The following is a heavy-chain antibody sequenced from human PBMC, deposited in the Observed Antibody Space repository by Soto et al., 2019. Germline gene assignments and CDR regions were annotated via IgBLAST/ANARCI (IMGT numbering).Heavy chain of an antibody. CDR1: GGSISSGGYS. V-gene: IGHV4-31*03. Sequence: SETLSLTFTVSGGSISSGGYSWSWIRQHPGKGLEWIGYIYYSGSTYYNPSLKSRVTISVDTSKNQFSLKLSSVTAADTAVYYCARGAGSGYDFDYYYYGMDVWGQGTTVTVSS. J-gene: IGHJ6*02. CDR3: ARGAGSGYDFDYYYYGMDV. CDR2: IYYSGST. D-gene: IGHD5-12*01.